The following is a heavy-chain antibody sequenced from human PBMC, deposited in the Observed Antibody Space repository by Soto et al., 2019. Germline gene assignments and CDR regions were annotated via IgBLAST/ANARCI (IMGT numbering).Heavy chain of an antibody. J-gene: IGHJ5*02. V-gene: IGHV1-69*08. CDR3: ARDRYGGGVAGPSDWVEP. Sequence: QVQLVQSGAEVKKPGSSVKVSCKASGGTFSSYTISWVRQAPGQGLEWMGRIIPILGIANYAQKFQGRVRISAAKATGTAELELGRLRSEDTDVYYCARDRYGGGVAGPSDWVEPWGQGTLVTVSS. CDR2: IIPILGIA. CDR1: GGTFSSYT. D-gene: IGHD6-19*01.